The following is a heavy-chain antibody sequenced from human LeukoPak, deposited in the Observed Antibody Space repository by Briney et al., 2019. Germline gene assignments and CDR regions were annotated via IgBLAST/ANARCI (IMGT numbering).Heavy chain of an antibody. J-gene: IGHJ4*02. CDR3: ARGLFASGSYYNFFDY. V-gene: IGHV3-66*01. D-gene: IGHD3-10*01. CDR1: GFTVSSKY. Sequence: GGSLRLSCAAAGFTVSSKYMRWVRQAPGKGLEWVSVIFNGGSTYYADSVKGRFTISTDNSKNMLYLQMNSLRAEDTAVYYCARGLFASGSYYNFFDYWAQGTLVTVSS. CDR2: IFNGGST.